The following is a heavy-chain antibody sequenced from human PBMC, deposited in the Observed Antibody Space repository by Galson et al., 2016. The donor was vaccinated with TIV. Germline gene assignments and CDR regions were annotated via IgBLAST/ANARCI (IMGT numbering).Heavy chain of an antibody. CDR3: AKPFTRYVVSDGVLDV. CDR2: IRGSGISK. Sequence: SLRLSCAASGFTFSSYAMGWVRQVPGKGLEWVSTIRGSGISKYYADSVKGRFTISRDNSKSTVYLRMDSLRAEDTAIYYCAKPFTRYVVSDGVLDVWGQGTTVTVS. CDR1: GFTFSSYA. V-gene: IGHV3-23*01. J-gene: IGHJ6*02. D-gene: IGHD3-9*01.